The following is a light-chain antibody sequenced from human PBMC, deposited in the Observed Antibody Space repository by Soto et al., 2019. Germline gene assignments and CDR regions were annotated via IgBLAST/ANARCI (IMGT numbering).Light chain of an antibody. CDR2: GNS. V-gene: IGLV1-40*01. CDR3: QSYDSSLSGSWV. Sequence: QSVLTQPPSVSGAPGQRVTISCTGSSSNIGADYDVHWYHQFPGTAPKLLIYGNSNRPSGVPDRFSGSKSGTSASLAITGLQAEDEADYYCQSYDSSLSGSWVFGGGTQLTVL. CDR1: SSNIGADYD. J-gene: IGLJ3*02.